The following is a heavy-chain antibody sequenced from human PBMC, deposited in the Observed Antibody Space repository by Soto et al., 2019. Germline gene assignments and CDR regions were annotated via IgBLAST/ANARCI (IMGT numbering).Heavy chain of an antibody. CDR3: ARHVGSGSYYPYYYYGTDV. J-gene: IGHJ6*02. Sequence: PGESLKISCKGSGYSFTSYWIGWVRQMPGKGLECMGIIYPGDSDTRYSPSFQGQVTISADKSISTAYLQWSSLKASDTAMYYCARHVGSGSYYPYYYYGTDVWGQGTTVTVSS. D-gene: IGHD1-26*01. CDR2: IYPGDSDT. V-gene: IGHV5-51*01. CDR1: GYSFTSYW.